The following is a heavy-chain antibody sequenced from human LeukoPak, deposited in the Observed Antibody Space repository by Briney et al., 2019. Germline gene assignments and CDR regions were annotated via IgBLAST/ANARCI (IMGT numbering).Heavy chain of an antibody. Sequence: GGSLRLSCAASGFTFSNYWMGWVRQASGKRLEWVANMNIDGSEKYYADSVKGRFSISRDNARNSVYLQMASLRVEDTAVYYCARDPVEWELLLDYWGQGTLVTVSS. CDR3: ARDPVEWELLLDY. CDR2: MNIDGSEK. CDR1: GFTFSNYW. V-gene: IGHV3-7*01. D-gene: IGHD1-26*01. J-gene: IGHJ4*02.